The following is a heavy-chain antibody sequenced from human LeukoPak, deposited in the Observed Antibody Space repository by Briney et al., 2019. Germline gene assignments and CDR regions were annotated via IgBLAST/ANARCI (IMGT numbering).Heavy chain of an antibody. CDR3: AREGLWFGELNAFDI. J-gene: IGHJ3*02. Sequence: KPSETLSRTCTVSGVSISSYYWSWIRQPPGKGLEWIGYIYYSGSTNYNPSLKSRVTISVDTSKNQFSLKLSSVTAADTAVYYCAREGLWFGELNAFDIWGQGTMVTVSS. V-gene: IGHV4-59*01. D-gene: IGHD3-10*01. CDR1: GVSISSYY. CDR2: IYYSGST.